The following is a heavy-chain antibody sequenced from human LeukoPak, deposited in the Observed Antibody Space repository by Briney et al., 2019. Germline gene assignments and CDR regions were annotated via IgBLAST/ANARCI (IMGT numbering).Heavy chain of an antibody. Sequence: GGSLRLSCAASGFTLRSYDMHWVRQVTGKGLEWVSAIGISDDTYYQGSVKGRFTISRENAKNSLYLQMNNLTAGDTAVYYCARGGIQVSGIDEIDYWGRGTLVTVSS. CDR2: IGISDDT. J-gene: IGHJ4*02. V-gene: IGHV3-13*01. CDR3: ARGGIQVSGIDEIDY. D-gene: IGHD6-19*01. CDR1: GFTLRSYD.